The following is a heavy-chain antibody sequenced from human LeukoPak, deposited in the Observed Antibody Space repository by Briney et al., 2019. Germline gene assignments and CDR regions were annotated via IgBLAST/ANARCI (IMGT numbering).Heavy chain of an antibody. J-gene: IGHJ4*02. CDR2: IYHSGST. CDR1: GGSISSSNW. V-gene: IGHV4-4*02. CDR3: AREVLAYCGGDCYSYFDY. D-gene: IGHD2-21*02. Sequence: SETLPLTCAVSGGSISSSNWWSWVRQPPGKGLEWIGEIYHSGSTNYNPSLKGRVTISVDKSKNQFSLKLSSVTAADTAVYYCAREVLAYCGGDCYSYFDYWGQGTLVTVSS.